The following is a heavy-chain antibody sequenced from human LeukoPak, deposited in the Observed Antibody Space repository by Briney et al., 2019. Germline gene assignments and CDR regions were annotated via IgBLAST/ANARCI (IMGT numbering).Heavy chain of an antibody. CDR1: GGSISNYY. CDR3: ARSIAGTRSKFDY. D-gene: IGHD1/OR15-1a*01. CDR2: IYYSGST. J-gene: IGHJ4*02. V-gene: IGHV4-59*08. Sequence: SETLSLTCTVSGGSISNYYWSCIRQPPGEGLEWIGYIYYSGSTNYNPSLKSRVTISVDTSKNQFSLKLSSVTAADTAVYYCARSIAGTRSKFDYWGQGTLVTVSS.